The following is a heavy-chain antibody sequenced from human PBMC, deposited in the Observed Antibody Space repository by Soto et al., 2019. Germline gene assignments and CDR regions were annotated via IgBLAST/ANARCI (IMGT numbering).Heavy chain of an antibody. V-gene: IGHV3-33*01. Sequence: QVQLVESGGGVVQPGRSLRLSCAASGFTFSSYAMHWVRQAPGKGLDWVALIWYDGSNEYYADSVKGRFTISRDNSKNKLYLQMNSLRAEDTAVYYCARGSGNYYCGMDVWGQGTTLTVSS. J-gene: IGHJ6*02. CDR2: IWYDGSNE. CDR3: ARGSGNYYCGMDV. CDR1: GFTFSSYA. D-gene: IGHD3-10*01.